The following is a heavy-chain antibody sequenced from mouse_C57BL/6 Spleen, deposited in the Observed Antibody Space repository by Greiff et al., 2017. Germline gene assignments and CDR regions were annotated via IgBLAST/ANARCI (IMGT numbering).Heavy chain of an antibody. D-gene: IGHD1-1*01. CDR1: GYTFTSYW. V-gene: IGHV1-64*01. CDR2: IHPNSGST. CDR3: ARWIITTVVATQYYFDY. J-gene: IGHJ2*01. Sequence: VQLQQPGAELVKPGASVKLSCKASGYTFTSYWMHWVKQRPGQGLEWIGMIHPNSGSTNYNEKFKSKATLTVDKSSSTAYMQLSSLTSEDSAVYYCARWIITTVVATQYYFDYWGQGTTLTVSS.